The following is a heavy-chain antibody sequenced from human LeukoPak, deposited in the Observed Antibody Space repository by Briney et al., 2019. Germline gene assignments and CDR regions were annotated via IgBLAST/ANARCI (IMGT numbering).Heavy chain of an antibody. Sequence: GASLQISCEGAGSILTSYWISCGRPLPGKGLEWTGRIEPSDSYTNYSPSFQGHVTISADKTISTAYLQWSSLKASDTAMYYCATGAGSYIYYYYGMDVWGKGTTVTVSS. CDR2: IEPSDSYT. CDR3: ATGAGSYIYYYYGMDV. CDR1: GSILTSYW. D-gene: IGHD1-26*01. V-gene: IGHV5-10-1*01. J-gene: IGHJ6*04.